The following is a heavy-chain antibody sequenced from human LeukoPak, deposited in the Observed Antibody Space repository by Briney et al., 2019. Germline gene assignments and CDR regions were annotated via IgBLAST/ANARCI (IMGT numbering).Heavy chain of an antibody. CDR2: IYYSGST. CDR3: AREMITFGGVIPGFDY. V-gene: IGHV4-59*01. D-gene: IGHD3-16*02. CDR1: GDSISSYY. J-gene: IGHJ4*02. Sequence: TSETLSLTCTVSGDSISSYYWSWIRQPPGKGLVWIGYIYYSGSTNYNPSLKSRVTISIDTSKNQFSLKLSSVTAADTAVYYCAREMITFGGVIPGFDYWGQGTLVTVSS.